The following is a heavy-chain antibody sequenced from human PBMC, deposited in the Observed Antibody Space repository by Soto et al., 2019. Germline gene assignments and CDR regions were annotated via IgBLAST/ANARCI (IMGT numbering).Heavy chain of an antibody. V-gene: IGHV3-30-3*01. CDR3: ARHLHRITISQG. CDR2: ISYDGNNK. CDR1: GFTYSTYT. D-gene: IGHD3-3*01. Sequence: GGSLRLSCAASGFTYSTYTMHWVRQAPGKGLEWVAVISYDGNNKFYADSVKGRFTISRDSTKQTLYLQMNSLRPDDTAVYYCARHLHRITISQGWGQGTLVTVSS. J-gene: IGHJ4*02.